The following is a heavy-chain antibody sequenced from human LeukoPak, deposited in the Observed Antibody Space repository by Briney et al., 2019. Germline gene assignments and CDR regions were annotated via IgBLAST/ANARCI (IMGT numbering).Heavy chain of an antibody. CDR1: GGSISSGSYY. D-gene: IGHD3-22*01. J-gene: IGHJ4*02. Sequence: SETLSLTCTVSGGSISSGSYYWSWIRQPAGKGLEWIGRIYTSGSTNYNPSLKSRVTISVDTSKNQFSLKLSSVTAADTAVYYCARNPTYYYDSNPLGNLDYWGQGTLVTVSS. V-gene: IGHV4-61*02. CDR2: IYTSGST. CDR3: ARNPTYYYDSNPLGNLDY.